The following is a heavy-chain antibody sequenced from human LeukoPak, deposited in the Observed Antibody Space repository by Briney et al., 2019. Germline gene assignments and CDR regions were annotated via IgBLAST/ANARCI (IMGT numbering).Heavy chain of an antibody. CDR1: GFTVSSNY. D-gene: IGHD6-13*01. V-gene: IGHV3-66*01. J-gene: IGHJ4*02. CDR3: ARVGGSSRSPFDY. Sequence: GGSLRLSCAASGFTVSSNYMSWVRQAPGKGLEWVSVIYSGGSTYYADSVKGRFTISRDNSKNTLYLQMNSLRAEDTAVYYCARVGGSSRSPFDYRGQGTLVTVSS. CDR2: IYSGGST.